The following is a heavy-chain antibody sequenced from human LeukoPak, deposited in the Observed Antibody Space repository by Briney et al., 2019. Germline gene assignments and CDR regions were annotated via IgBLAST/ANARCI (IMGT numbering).Heavy chain of an antibody. Sequence: GGALRLSCSASGFTFSSYAMHWVRQAPGKGLEYVSAISSNGGSTYYADSEKGRHTISRDNSKNTLYLQMSSLSAEDTAVYYCVKDLYLSGWSSYFDYWGQGTLVTVSS. CDR1: GFTFSSYA. V-gene: IGHV3-64D*06. CDR3: VKDLYLSGWSSYFDY. CDR2: ISSNGGST. J-gene: IGHJ4*02. D-gene: IGHD6-19*01.